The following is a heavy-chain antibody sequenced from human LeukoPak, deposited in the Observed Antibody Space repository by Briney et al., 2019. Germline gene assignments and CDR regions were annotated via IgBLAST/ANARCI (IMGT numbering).Heavy chain of an antibody. CDR1: GFSFSVYE. CDR3: TTLTVASNFDY. J-gene: IGHJ4*02. Sequence: GGSLRLSCAASGFSFSVYEMHWVRQAPGKGLEWISDISSSGTTTYYADSVKGRFTISRDNTKNSLYLQMNRLRVEDTAIHYCTTLTVASNFDYWGQGTLVTVSS. D-gene: IGHD6-19*01. CDR2: ISSSGTTT. V-gene: IGHV3-48*03.